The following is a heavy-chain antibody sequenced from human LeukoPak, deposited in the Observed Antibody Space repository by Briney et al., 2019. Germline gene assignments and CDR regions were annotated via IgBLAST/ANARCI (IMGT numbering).Heavy chain of an antibody. Sequence: GGSLRLSCAASGFTFSSYGMHWVRQAPGKGLEWVAVISYDGSNKYYADSVKGRFTISRDNSKNTLYLQMNSLRAEDTAVYYCAKGEDLTGYYNYYFDYWGQGTLVTVSS. D-gene: IGHD3-9*01. J-gene: IGHJ4*02. CDR2: ISYDGSNK. V-gene: IGHV3-30*18. CDR3: AKGEDLTGYYNYYFDY. CDR1: GFTFSSYG.